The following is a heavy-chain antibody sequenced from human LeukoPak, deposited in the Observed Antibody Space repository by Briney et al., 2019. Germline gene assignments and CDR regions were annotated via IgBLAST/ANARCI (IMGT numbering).Heavy chain of an antibody. V-gene: IGHV3-30*04. J-gene: IGHJ6*02. Sequence: PGRSLRLSCAASGFTFSSYAMQWVRQAPGKGLEWVAVISYDGSNKYYADSVKGRFTISRDNSKNTLYLQMNSLRAEDTAVYYCARDPFVVRGVIMYGMDVWGQGTTVTVSS. D-gene: IGHD3-10*01. CDR2: ISYDGSNK. CDR3: ARDPFVVRGVIMYGMDV. CDR1: GFTFSSYA.